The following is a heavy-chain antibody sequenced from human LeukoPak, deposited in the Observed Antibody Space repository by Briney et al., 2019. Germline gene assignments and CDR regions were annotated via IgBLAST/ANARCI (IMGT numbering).Heavy chain of an antibody. D-gene: IGHD3-3*01. CDR3: QSRFLEWLLDY. V-gene: IGHV4-59*05. CDR2: IYDSGST. Sequence: GSLRLSCAASGFTFSSYSMNWIRQAPGKGLEWIGSIYDSGSTYYNPSLKSRVTISVDTSKNQFSLKLNSVTAADTAMYCCQSRFLEWLLDYWGQGTLVTVSS. J-gene: IGHJ4*02. CDR1: GFTFSSYS.